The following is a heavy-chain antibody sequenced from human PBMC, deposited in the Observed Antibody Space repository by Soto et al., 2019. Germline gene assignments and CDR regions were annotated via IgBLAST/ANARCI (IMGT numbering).Heavy chain of an antibody. J-gene: IGHJ4*02. CDR1: GGSISSYY. CDR2: IYYSGST. CDR3: ARRTGAVAADFDY. V-gene: IGHV4-59*08. D-gene: IGHD6-19*01. Sequence: PSETLSLTCPVSGGSISSYYWSWIRQPPGKGLEWIGYIYYSGSTNYNPSLKSRVTISVDTSKNQFSLKLSSVTAADTAVYYCARRTGAVAADFDYWGQGTLVTVSS.